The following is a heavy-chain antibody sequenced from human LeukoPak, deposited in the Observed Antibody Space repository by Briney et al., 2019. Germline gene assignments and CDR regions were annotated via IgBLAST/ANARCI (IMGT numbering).Heavy chain of an antibody. D-gene: IGHD3-22*01. CDR2: IYSGGST. CDR1: GFTVSSNY. J-gene: IGHJ4*02. CDR3: ARYSSGYSTYFDY. V-gene: IGHV3-66*01. Sequence: QPGGSLRLSCAASGFTVSSNYMSWVRQAPGKGLEWVSIIYSGGSTCYADSVKGRFTISRDNSKNTLYLQMNSLRAEDTAVYYCARYSSGYSTYFDYWGQGTLVTVSS.